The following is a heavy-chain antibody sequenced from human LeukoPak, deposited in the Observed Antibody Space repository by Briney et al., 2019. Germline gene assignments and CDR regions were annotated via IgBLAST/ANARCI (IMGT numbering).Heavy chain of an antibody. V-gene: IGHV4-4*07. CDR2: IYTSGST. D-gene: IGHD3-16*02. Sequence: GSLRLSCAASGFTFSSYAMSWIRQPAGKGLEWTGRIYTSGSTNYNPFLKSRVTMSVDTSKNQFSLKLSSVTAADTAVFYCARAKDNYRGNDAFDIWGQGTMVTVSS. CDR3: ARAKDNYRGNDAFDI. J-gene: IGHJ3*02. CDR1: GFTFSSYA.